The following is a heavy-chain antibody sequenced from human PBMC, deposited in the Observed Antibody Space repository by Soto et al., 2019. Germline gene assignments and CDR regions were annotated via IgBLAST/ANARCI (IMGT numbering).Heavy chain of an antibody. CDR1: GYTFTSYA. Sequence: ASVKVSCKASGYTFTSYAMHWVRQAPGQRLEWMGWINAGNGNTKYSQKFQGRVTITRDTSASTAYTELSSLRSEDTAVYYCARAGDSSGPNDYWGQGTLVTVSS. D-gene: IGHD3-22*01. CDR2: INAGNGNT. CDR3: ARAGDSSGPNDY. V-gene: IGHV1-3*01. J-gene: IGHJ4*02.